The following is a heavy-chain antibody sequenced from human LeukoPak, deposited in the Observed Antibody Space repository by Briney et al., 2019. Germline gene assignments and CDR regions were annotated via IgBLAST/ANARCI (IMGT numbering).Heavy chain of an antibody. CDR3: ARPRVGATTHDAFDI. D-gene: IGHD1-26*01. CDR1: GFTFSSYW. J-gene: IGHJ3*02. Sequence: GGSPRLSCAASGFTFSSYWMSWVRQAPGKGLEWVANIKQDGSEKYYVDSVKGRFTISRDNAKNSLYLQMNSLRAEDTAVYYCARPRVGATTHDAFDIWGQGTMVTVSS. V-gene: IGHV3-7*01. CDR2: IKQDGSEK.